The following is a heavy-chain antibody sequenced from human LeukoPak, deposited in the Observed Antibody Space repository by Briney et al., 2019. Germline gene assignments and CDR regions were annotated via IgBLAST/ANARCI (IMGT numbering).Heavy chain of an antibody. Sequence: SETLSLTCTVSGGSISSGGYYWSWIRQHPGKGMEWIGYIYYSGSTYSNPSLKSRLTMSVDISKNQFSLKLSSVTAADTAVYYCARGVKGLRGAFDIWGQGTMVTVSS. J-gene: IGHJ3*02. V-gene: IGHV4-31*03. CDR2: IYYSGST. CDR3: ARGVKGLRGAFDI. D-gene: IGHD3-10*01. CDR1: GGSISSGGYY.